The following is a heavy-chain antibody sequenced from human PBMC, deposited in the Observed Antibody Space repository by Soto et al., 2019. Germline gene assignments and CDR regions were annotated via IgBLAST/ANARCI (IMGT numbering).Heavy chain of an antibody. CDR2: IWYDGSNQ. V-gene: IGHV3-33*06. CDR1: GFTFSSYG. CDR3: AKDPTKYCSSTSCYGGGSVYWFDP. D-gene: IGHD2-2*01. Sequence: GGSLRLSCAASGFTFSSYGMHWVRQAPGKGLEWVALIWYDGSNQYYADSVRGRFTISRDNSKNTMYLQMNSLRVEDTAVYYCAKDPTKYCSSTSCYGGGSVYWFDPWGQGTLVTVSS. J-gene: IGHJ5*02.